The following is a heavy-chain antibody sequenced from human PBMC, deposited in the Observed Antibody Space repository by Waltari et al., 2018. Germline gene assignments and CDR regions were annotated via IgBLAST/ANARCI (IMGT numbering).Heavy chain of an antibody. CDR1: GFTFSRYA. CDR3: VKGSGGSRPYYFDS. D-gene: IGHD1-26*01. J-gene: IGHJ4*02. Sequence: EVQLEESGGGLVQPGGSLRRSCAASGFTFSRYAMAWVRQVQGKVLEWISAITDTGSDTYSAESVKGRFTISRDHSLYLQMKSLRVEDTAVYYCVKGSGGSRPYYFDSWGQGTLVTVSS. CDR2: ITDTGSDT. V-gene: IGHV3-23*04.